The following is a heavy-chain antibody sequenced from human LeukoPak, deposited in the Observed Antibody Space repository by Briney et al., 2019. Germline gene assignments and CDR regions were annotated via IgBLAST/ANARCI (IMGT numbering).Heavy chain of an antibody. J-gene: IGHJ4*02. CDR3: ARDPVAAAGVDFDY. Sequence: SETLSLTCTVSGGSISNSYWSWIRQPAGKGLEWIGRIYSSGSTNYNPSLKSRVTMSVDASKNQFSLKVTSVTAADTAVYYCARDPVAAAGVDFDYWGQGTLVTVSS. CDR1: GGSISNSY. CDR2: IYSSGST. D-gene: IGHD6-13*01. V-gene: IGHV4-4*07.